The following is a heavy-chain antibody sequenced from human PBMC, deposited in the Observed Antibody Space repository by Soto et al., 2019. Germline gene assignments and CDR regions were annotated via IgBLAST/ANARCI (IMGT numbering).Heavy chain of an antibody. V-gene: IGHV4-4*02. CDR2: IYHSGST. CDR1: GGSISSSNW. Sequence: PAETLSLTCAVSGGSISSSNWLRVFRDPPGKGLEWIGEIYHSGSTNYNPSLKSRVTISVDKSKNQFSLKLSSVTAADTAVYYCVGTPGYSSGWYLLFWGQGTLVTVSS. J-gene: IGHJ4*02. D-gene: IGHD6-19*01. CDR3: VGTPGYSSGWYLLF.